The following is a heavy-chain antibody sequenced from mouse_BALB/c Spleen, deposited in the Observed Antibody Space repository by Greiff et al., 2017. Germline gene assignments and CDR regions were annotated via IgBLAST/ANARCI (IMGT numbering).Heavy chain of an antibody. CDR2: ISSGSSTI. CDR1: GFTFSSFG. D-gene: IGHD4-1*01. CDR3: ARNWERAMDY. Sequence: EVQLMESGGGLVKPGGSLKLSCAASGFTFSSFGMHWVRQAPEKGLEWVAYISSGSSTIYYADTVKGRFTISRDNPKNTLFLQMTSLRSEDTAMYYCARNWERAMDYWGQGTSVTVSS. J-gene: IGHJ4*01. V-gene: IGHV5-17*02.